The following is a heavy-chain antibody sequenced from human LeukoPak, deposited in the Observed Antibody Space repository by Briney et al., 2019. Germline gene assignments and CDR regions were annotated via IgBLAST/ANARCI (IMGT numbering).Heavy chain of an antibody. J-gene: IGHJ4*02. CDR2: INHSGST. CDR3: AREVGSGGEAY. V-gene: IGHV4-34*01. D-gene: IGHD1-26*01. Sequence: PSETLSLTCAVYCGSFSGYYWSWIRQPPGKGLEWIGEINHSGSTNYNPSLKSRVTISVDTSKNQFSLKLSSVTAEDTAVYYCAREVGSGGEAYWGQGTLVTVSS. CDR1: CGSFSGYY.